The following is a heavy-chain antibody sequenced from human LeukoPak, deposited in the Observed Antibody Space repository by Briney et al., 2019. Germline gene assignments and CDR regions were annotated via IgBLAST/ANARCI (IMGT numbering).Heavy chain of an antibody. V-gene: IGHV3-21*01. D-gene: IGHD2-2*01. CDR1: GFTFSSYN. J-gene: IGHJ4*02. CDR3: ARVGGHCTSTSCPPPDY. CDR2: IDSSSRYI. Sequence: GGSLRLSCAASGFTFSSYNMDWVRQAPGKGLEWVSFIDSSSRYIYQADSVKGRFTISRDNAKSPVFLQMNSLRAEDTAVYYCARVGGHCTSTSCPPPDYWGQGTLVTVSS.